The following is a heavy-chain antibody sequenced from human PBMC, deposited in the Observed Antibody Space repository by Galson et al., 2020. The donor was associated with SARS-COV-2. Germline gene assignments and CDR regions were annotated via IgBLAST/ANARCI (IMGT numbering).Heavy chain of an antibody. V-gene: IGHV3-33*01. CDR1: GFTFSSYG. Sequence: GGSLRLSCAASGFTFSSYGMHWVRQAPGKGLEWVAVIWYDGSNKYYADSVKGRFTISRDNSKNTLYLQMNSLRAEDTAVYYCATERGYVRVGPRGTFACWGRGILGPV. D-gene: IGHD1-1*01. CDR3: ATERGYVRVGPRGTFAC. J-gene: IGHJ4*02. CDR2: IWYDGSNK.